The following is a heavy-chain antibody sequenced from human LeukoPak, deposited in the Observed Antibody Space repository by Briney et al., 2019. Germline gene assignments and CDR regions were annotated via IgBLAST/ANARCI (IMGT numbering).Heavy chain of an antibody. D-gene: IGHD6-13*01. J-gene: IGHJ4*02. CDR1: GGSISSSSYY. V-gene: IGHV4-39*01. Sequence: SETLSLTCTVSGGSISSSSYYWGWIRQPPGKGLEWIGSIYYSGSTYYNPSLKSRVTISVDTSKNQFSLKLSSVTAADTAVYYCARHIAAAGTSFIFDYWGQGTLVTVPS. CDR3: ARHIAAAGTSFIFDY. CDR2: IYYSGST.